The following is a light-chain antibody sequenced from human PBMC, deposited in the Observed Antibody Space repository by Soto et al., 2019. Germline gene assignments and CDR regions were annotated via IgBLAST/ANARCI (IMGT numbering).Light chain of an antibody. Sequence: QSVLTQPPSVSAAPGPKVTISCSGSRSNIGNNDVSWYQHLPGAAPKLLIYDNNRRHSGIPDRFSGSKSGTSATLGITGLQTGDEADYYCGTWDSTLRVGVFGGGTKLPVL. V-gene: IGLV1-51*01. CDR3: GTWDSTLRVGV. CDR2: DNN. J-gene: IGLJ2*01. CDR1: RSNIGNND.